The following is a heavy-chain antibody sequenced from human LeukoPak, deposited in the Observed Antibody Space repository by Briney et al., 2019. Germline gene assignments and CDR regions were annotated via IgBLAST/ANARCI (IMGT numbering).Heavy chain of an antibody. V-gene: IGHV1-18*01. CDR1: GYTFTSYG. Sequence: ASVKVSCKASGYTFTSYGISWVRQAPGQGLEWMGWISAYNGNTNYAQKLRGRVTMTTDTSTSTAYMELRSLRSDDTAVYYCARPIPLGYCSSTSCPGWFDPWGQGTLVTVSS. CDR2: ISAYNGNT. D-gene: IGHD2-2*01. CDR3: ARPIPLGYCSSTSCPGWFDP. J-gene: IGHJ5*02.